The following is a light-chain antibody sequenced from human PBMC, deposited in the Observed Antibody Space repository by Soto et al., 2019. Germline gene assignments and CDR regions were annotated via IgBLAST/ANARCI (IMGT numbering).Light chain of an antibody. Sequence: QSALTQPASVSGSPGQSITISCTGTSSDVRSYNLVSWYQQHPDKAPKLMIYEASKRPSGVSNRFSGSKSGNTASLTISGLQAEDEADYYCCSYAGSNRVVFGGGTKLTVL. CDR2: EAS. J-gene: IGLJ2*01. V-gene: IGLV2-23*01. CDR3: CSYAGSNRVV. CDR1: SSDVRSYNL.